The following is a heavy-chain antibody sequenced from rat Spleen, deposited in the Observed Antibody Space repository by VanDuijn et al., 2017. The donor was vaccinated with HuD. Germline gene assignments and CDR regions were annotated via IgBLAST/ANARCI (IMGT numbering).Heavy chain of an antibody. CDR1: GFTFNNYW. V-gene: IGHV5-31*01. Sequence: EVQLVESGGGLVQPGRSLKLSCVASGFTFNNYWMTWIRQAPGKGLEWVASITNTGGSTYYRDSVKGRFTVSRDNAKSTLYLQMDSLRSEDTATYYCARQGGFAYWGQGTLVTVSS. CDR2: ITNTGGST. J-gene: IGHJ3*01. CDR3: ARQGGFAY.